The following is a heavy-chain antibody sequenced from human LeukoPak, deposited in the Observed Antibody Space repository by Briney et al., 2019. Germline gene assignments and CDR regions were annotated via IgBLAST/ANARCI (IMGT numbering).Heavy chain of an antibody. V-gene: IGHV3-7*01. CDR1: GFTFSTCW. D-gene: IGHD2-21*01. CDR2: IKQDGSER. Sequence: GGSLRLSCAASGFTFSTCWMTWVRQAPGKGLEWVANIKQDGSERYYVDSVKGRFTISRDNAKSSLYLQMNSLRAEDTAVNYCAKSLVVVNDPPDYWGQGTLVTVSS. J-gene: IGHJ4*02. CDR3: AKSLVVVNDPPDY.